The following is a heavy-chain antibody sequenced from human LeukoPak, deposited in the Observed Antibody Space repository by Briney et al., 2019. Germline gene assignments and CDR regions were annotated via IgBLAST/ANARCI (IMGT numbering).Heavy chain of an antibody. J-gene: IGHJ4*02. CDR2: ISGHNGNT. CDR3: AREEGKVYYGSGSYYNGNYFDY. V-gene: IGHV1-18*01. CDR1: GYTFTNYA. Sequence: GASVKVSCKASGYTFTNYAISWVRQAPGQGLEWMGWISGHNGNTNYAQNLQGRITMTTDTSTSTAYMELRSLRSEDTAVHYCAREEGKVYYGSGSYYNGNYFDYWGQGTLVTVSS. D-gene: IGHD3-10*01.